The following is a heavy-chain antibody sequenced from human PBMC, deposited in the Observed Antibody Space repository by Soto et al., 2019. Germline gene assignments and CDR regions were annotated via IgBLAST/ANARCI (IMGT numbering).Heavy chain of an antibody. CDR1: GFTFSSYG. J-gene: IGHJ2*01. V-gene: IGHV3-30*18. CDR3: ANDPGGNTDSPFNWYF. D-gene: IGHD6-25*01. CDR2: ISYDGSNK. Sequence: GGSLRLSCASPGFTFSSYGMHWVRQAPGKGLEWVAVISYDGSNKYYADSVKGRFTISRDNSKNTLFLQMNSLRAEDTAVYYCANDPGGNTDSPFNWYF.